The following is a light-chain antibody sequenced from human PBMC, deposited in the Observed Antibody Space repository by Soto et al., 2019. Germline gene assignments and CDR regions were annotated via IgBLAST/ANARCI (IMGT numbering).Light chain of an antibody. J-gene: IGLJ1*01. V-gene: IGLV2-14*03. CDR2: DVT. CDR1: SSDVGGYSF. CDR3: CSYTIFSTYV. Sequence: QSALTQPASVSGSPGQSITISCTGSSSDVGGYSFVSWYQHHPGKAPKLMLYDVTNRPSGVSNRFSGSKSANTASLTISGLQAEDEADYYCCSYTIFSTYVFGTGTKLTVL.